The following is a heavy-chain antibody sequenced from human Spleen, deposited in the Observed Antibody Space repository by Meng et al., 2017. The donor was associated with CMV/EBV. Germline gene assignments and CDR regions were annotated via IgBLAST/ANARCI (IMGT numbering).Heavy chain of an antibody. V-gene: IGHV4-61*02. CDR3: ARGAGITRGGHLSY. D-gene: IGHD3-10*01. CDR2: INHSGST. J-gene: IGHJ4*02. Sequence: VSGPGLGKPSQTLSLPCTVSCGSISSGDYYWSWIRQHAGKGLEWIGEINHSGSTNYNPSLKSRVTISVDTSKNQFSLKLSSVTAADTAVYYCARGAGITRGGHLSYWGQGTLVTVSS. CDR1: CGSISSGDYY.